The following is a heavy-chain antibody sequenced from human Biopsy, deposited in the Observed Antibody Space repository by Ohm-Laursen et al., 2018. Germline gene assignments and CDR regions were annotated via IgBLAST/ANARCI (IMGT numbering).Heavy chain of an antibody. V-gene: IGHV1-69*13. Sequence: SVKVSCKASGGTFTNYAISWVRQAPGQGLEWMGGIIPIFGTANYAQKFQGRVTITADESTSTAYMELSSLRSDDTAVYYCARDPLNGHKHFDYWGQGSLVTASS. CDR3: ARDPLNGHKHFDY. J-gene: IGHJ4*02. D-gene: IGHD2-8*01. CDR1: GGTFTNYA. CDR2: IIPIFGTA.